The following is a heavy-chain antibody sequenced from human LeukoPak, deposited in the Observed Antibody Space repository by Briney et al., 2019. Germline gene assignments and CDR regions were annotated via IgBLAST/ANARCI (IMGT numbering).Heavy chain of an antibody. CDR1: GFTFSSYW. CDR2: INQDGSEK. Sequence: PGGSLRLSCAASGFTFSSYWMSWVRQAPGKGLEWLANINQDGSEKYYVDSVKGRFTISRDNAKNSLYLQMNSLRAEDTAVYYCAREGCSGGSCYHNWFDPWGQGTLVTVSS. CDR3: AREGCSGGSCYHNWFDP. V-gene: IGHV3-7*01. J-gene: IGHJ5*02. D-gene: IGHD2-15*01.